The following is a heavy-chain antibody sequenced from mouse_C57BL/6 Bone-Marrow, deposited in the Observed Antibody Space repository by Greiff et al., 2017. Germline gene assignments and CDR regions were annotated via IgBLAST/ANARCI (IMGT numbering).Heavy chain of an antibody. CDR3: ARDDYYGSSYGAWFAY. V-gene: IGHV5-4*01. CDR2: ISDGGSYT. CDR1: GFTFSSYA. J-gene: IGHJ3*01. D-gene: IGHD1-1*01. Sequence: DVMLVESGGGLVKPGGSLKLSCAASGFTFSSYAMSWVRQTPEKRLEWVATISDGGSYTYYPDNVKGRFTISRDNAKNNLYLQMSHLKSEDTAMYYCARDDYYGSSYGAWFAYWGQGTLVTVSA.